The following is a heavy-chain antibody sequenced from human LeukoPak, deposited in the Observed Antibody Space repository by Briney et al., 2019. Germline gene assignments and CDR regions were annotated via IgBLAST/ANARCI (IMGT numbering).Heavy chain of an antibody. Sequence: GGSLRLSCAASGSTFSRSGMHWLRQTPGKGLEWVAVMWLDGSNNNYADSVKGRFSISRDNSKNTLYLQMNSLRAEDTAVYYCAKAGFTMTQIDYWDQGTLVTVSS. CDR1: GSTFSRSG. V-gene: IGHV3-33*06. D-gene: IGHD3-22*01. CDR2: MWLDGSNN. CDR3: AKAGFTMTQIDY. J-gene: IGHJ4*02.